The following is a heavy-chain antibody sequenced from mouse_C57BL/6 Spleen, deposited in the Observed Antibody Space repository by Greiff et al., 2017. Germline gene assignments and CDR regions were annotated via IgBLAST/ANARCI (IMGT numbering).Heavy chain of an antibody. J-gene: IGHJ3*01. D-gene: IGHD2-1*01. CDR1: GYAFSSYL. CDR2: IYPGDGDT. Sequence: QVQLQQSGAELAKPGASVKISCKASGYAFSSYLMNWVKQRPGKGLEWIGQIYPGDGDTNYNGKFKGKATLTADKSSSTAYMQLSSLTSEDSAVYFCAREANYGNYGAYWGQGTLVTVSA. CDR3: AREANYGNYGAY. V-gene: IGHV1-80*01.